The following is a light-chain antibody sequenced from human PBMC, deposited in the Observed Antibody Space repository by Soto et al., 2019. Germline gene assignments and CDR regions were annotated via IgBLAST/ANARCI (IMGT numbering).Light chain of an antibody. J-gene: IGKJ2*01. CDR3: QQYNNWHTYT. Sequence: EIWMTQYPPTLSGSPGERATLSCGASQSVGSKLAWYQQRPGQAPRLLIYDASNRATGIPARFSGSGSATEFSLTISSLKPQDFAVYYCQQYNNWHTYTFGQGTQVDIK. V-gene: IGKV3D-15*01. CDR1: QSVGSK. CDR2: DAS.